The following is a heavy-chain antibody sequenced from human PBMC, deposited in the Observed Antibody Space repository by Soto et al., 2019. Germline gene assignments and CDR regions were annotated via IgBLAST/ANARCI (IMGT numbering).Heavy chain of an antibody. V-gene: IGHV3-21*01. CDR2: ISSSSSYI. J-gene: IGHJ3*02. Sequence: GGSLRLSCAASGFTFSSYSMNWVRQAPGKGLEWVSSISSSSSYIYYADSVKGRFTISRDNAKNSLHLQMNSLRAEDTAVYYCARVIAAATSDAFDIWGQGTMVTVSS. D-gene: IGHD6-13*01. CDR1: GFTFSSYS. CDR3: ARVIAAATSDAFDI.